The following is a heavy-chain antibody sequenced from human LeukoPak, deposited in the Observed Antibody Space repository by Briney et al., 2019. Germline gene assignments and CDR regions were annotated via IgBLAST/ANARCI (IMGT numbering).Heavy chain of an antibody. CDR1: GFTFSSYV. J-gene: IGHJ4*02. Sequence: GGSLRLSCAASGFTFSSYVMHWVRQAPGKGLEWVAIISYDGSNEYYADSVKGRFTISRDIFKNTLYLQMNSLRAEDTAVYYCVHGGLYYLDYWGQGTLVTVSS. CDR2: ISYDGSNE. CDR3: VHGGLYYLDY. D-gene: IGHD3-10*01. V-gene: IGHV3-30*04.